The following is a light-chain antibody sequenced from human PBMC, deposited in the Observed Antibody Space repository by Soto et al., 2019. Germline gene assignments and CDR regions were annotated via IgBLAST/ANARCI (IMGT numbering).Light chain of an antibody. V-gene: IGKV3-15*01. J-gene: IGKJ1*01. CDR2: GAS. CDR3: PQYNNWPPWT. Sequence: EIVMTQSPATLSVSPGERATLSCRASQSVSSNLAWYQQKPGQAPRLLIYGASTMPTGIPARFSGSGSGTEFTLTISSLQSEDFAVYYCPQYNNWPPWTFGQGTKVEIK. CDR1: QSVSSN.